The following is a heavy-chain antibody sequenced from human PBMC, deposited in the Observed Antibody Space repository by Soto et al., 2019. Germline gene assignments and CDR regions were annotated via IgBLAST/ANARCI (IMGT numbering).Heavy chain of an antibody. CDR3: ARTQGSSTSLEIYYYYYYGMDV. CDR1: GGTFSSYA. D-gene: IGHD2-2*01. V-gene: IGHV1-69*01. J-gene: IGHJ6*02. CDR2: IIPISGTA. Sequence: QVQLVQSGPEVKKPGSSVKVSCKASGGTFSSYAISWVRQAPGQGLEWMGGIIPISGTANYAQKFQGRVTMTADETTSTAYMELSSLRSEDTAGYYCARTQGSSTSLEIYYYYYYGMDVWGQGTTVTVSS.